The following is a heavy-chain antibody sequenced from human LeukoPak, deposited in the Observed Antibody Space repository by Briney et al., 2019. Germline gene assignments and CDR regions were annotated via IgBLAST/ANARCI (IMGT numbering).Heavy chain of an antibody. J-gene: IGHJ4*02. V-gene: IGHV3-30*04. Sequence: GGSLRLSCAASGFTFSSYAMHWVRQAPGKGLEWVAVISYDGSNKYYADSVKGRFTISRDNSKNTLYLQMNSLRAEDTAVYYCARFASYGGKIDYWGQGTLVTVSS. CDR2: ISYDGSNK. CDR1: GFTFSSYA. CDR3: ARFASYGGKIDY. D-gene: IGHD4-23*01.